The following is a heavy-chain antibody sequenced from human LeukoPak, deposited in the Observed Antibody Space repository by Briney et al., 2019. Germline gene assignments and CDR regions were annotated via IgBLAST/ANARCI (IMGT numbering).Heavy chain of an antibody. CDR2: IYYSGST. CDR3: ARDRGTWNDDGFDY. D-gene: IGHD1-1*01. Sequence: SETLSLTCTVSGGSISSSSYYWGWIRQPPGKGLEWIGSIYYSGSTYYNPSLKSRVTISVDTSKNQFSLKLSSVTAADTAVYYCARDRGTWNDDGFDYWGQGTLVTVSS. CDR1: GGSISSSSYY. J-gene: IGHJ4*02. V-gene: IGHV4-39*07.